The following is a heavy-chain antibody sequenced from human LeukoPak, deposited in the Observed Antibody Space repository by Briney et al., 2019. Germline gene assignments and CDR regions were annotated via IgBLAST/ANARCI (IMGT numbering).Heavy chain of an antibody. CDR3: ARDQGTSTTAPKRKGRFDP. V-gene: IGHV3-33*01. D-gene: IGHD1-1*01. J-gene: IGHJ5*02. CDR1: GFTFSNHG. Sequence: GRSLRLSCAASGFTFSNHGMHWVRQAPGKGLEWVALIWYDGSNKEYAESVKGRFTISRDNSKNTLYLQMNSLRDEDSAVYYCARDQGTSTTAPKRKGRFDPWGQGTLVTVSS. CDR2: IWYDGSNK.